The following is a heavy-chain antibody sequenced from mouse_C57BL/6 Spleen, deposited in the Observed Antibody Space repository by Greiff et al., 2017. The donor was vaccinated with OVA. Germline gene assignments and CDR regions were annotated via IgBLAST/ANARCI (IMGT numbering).Heavy chain of an antibody. D-gene: IGHD2-5*01. CDR1: GFSLSTFGMG. Sequence: QVTLKESGPGILQPSQTLSLTCSFSGFSLSTFGMGVGWIRQPSGKGLEWLAHIWWDDDKYYNPALKSRLTLSKDTSKIPVYLPIANVDTAVPATYSCARIAYSNYYFDYWGQGTTLTVSS. CDR3: ARIAYSNYYFDY. CDR2: IWWDDDK. V-gene: IGHV8-8*01. J-gene: IGHJ2*01.